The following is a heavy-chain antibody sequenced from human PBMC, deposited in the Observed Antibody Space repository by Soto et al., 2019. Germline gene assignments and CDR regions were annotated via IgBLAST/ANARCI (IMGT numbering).Heavy chain of an antibody. D-gene: IGHD5-18*01. J-gene: IGHJ4*02. CDR2: IYYSGST. CDR1: GGSISSYY. V-gene: IGHV4-59*01. Sequence: TLSLTCTVSGGSISSYYWSWIRQPPGKGLEWIGYIYYSGSTNYNPSLKSRVTISVDTSKNQFSLKLSSVTAADTAVYYCARSSDGYSYGLGDYWGQGTLVTVSS. CDR3: ARSSDGYSYGLGDY.